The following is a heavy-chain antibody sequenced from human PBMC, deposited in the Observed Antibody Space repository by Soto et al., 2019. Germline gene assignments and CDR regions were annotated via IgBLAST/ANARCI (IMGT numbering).Heavy chain of an antibody. J-gene: IGHJ5*01. CDR2: IYYSGST. CDR1: GGSISSSSYY. D-gene: IGHD3-3*01. V-gene: IGHV4-39*01. CDR3: ARPGAGGGVNWFDS. Sequence: SETLSLTCTVSGGSISSSSYYWGWIRQPPGKGLEWIGSIYYSGSTYYNPSLKSRVTISVDTSKNQFSLKLSSVTAADTAVYYCARPGAGGGVNWFDSWGQGTLVTVSS.